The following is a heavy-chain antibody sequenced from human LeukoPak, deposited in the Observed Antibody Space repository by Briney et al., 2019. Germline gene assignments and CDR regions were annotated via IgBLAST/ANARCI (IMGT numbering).Heavy chain of an antibody. Sequence: GGSLRLSCAASGFTFSSYSMNWVRQAPGKGLEWVSYISSSSSTIYYADSVKGRFTISRDNAKNSLYLQVNSLRAEDTAVYYCARGGVAASNYFDYWGQGTLVTVSS. CDR1: GFTFSSYS. D-gene: IGHD6-13*01. CDR3: ARGGVAASNYFDY. V-gene: IGHV3-48*01. J-gene: IGHJ4*02. CDR2: ISSSSSTI.